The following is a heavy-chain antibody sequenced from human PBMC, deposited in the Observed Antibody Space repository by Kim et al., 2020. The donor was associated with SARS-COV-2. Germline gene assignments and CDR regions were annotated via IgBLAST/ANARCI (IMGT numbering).Heavy chain of an antibody. CDR3: ARGKYYYDGSGNPRVWHF. Sequence: SETLSLTCTVSGGSISYYYWTWIRQPPGKGLEWIGYVFDSGSTNYNPSLKSRVTISLGTSKKQFSLQLTSVTAADTAGHYCARGKYYYDGSGNPRVWHF. CDR2: VFDSGST. D-gene: IGHD3-22*01. J-gene: IGHJ2*01. V-gene: IGHV4-59*01. CDR1: GGSISYYY.